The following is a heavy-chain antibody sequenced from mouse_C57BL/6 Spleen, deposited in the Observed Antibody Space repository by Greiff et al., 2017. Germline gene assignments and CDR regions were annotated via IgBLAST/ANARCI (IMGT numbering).Heavy chain of an antibody. D-gene: IGHD3-2*02. CDR3: ARGTAQATAWFAY. V-gene: IGHV3-6*01. Sequence: EVQLVESGPGLVKPSQSLSLTCSVTGYSITSGYYWNWIRQFPGNKLEWMGYISYDGSNNYNPSLKNRISITRDTSKNQFFLKLNSVTTEDTATYYGARGTAQATAWFAYWGQGTLVTVSA. CDR2: ISYDGSN. J-gene: IGHJ3*01. CDR1: GYSITSGYY.